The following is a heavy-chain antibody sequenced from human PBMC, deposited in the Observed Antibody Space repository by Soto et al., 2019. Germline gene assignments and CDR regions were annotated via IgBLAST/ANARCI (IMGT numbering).Heavy chain of an antibody. CDR1: GFTFSSYS. J-gene: IGHJ4*02. D-gene: IGHD2-21*02. CDR3: ASGSSDCGGDCYSAY. V-gene: IGHV3-21*01. CDR2: ISSSSSYI. Sequence: EVQLVESGGGLVKPGGSLRLSCAASGFTFSSYSMNWVRQAPGKGLEWVSSISSSSSYIYYADSVKGRFTISRDNAKNSLYLQINSLRAEDTAVYYCASGSSDCGGDCYSAYWGQGTLVTVSS.